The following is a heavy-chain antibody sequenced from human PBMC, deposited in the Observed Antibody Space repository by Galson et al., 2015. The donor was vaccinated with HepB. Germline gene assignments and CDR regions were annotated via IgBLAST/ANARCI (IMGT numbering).Heavy chain of an antibody. Sequence: SLRLSCAASGFTFSSYAMHWVRQAPGKGLEWVAVISYDGSNKYYADSVKGRFTISRDNSKNTLYLQMNSLRAEDTAVYYCARGAQQRDIVVVPAAMRRRGWFDPWGQGTLVTVSS. V-gene: IGHV3-30*04. CDR2: ISYDGSNK. J-gene: IGHJ5*02. D-gene: IGHD2-2*01. CDR3: ARGAQQRDIVVVPAAMRRRGWFDP. CDR1: GFTFSSYA.